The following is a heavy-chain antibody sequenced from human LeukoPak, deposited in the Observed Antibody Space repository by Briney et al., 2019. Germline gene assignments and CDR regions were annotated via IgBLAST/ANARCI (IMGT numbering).Heavy chain of an antibody. CDR2: IDWDDDK. V-gene: IGHV2-70*11. D-gene: IGHD2-15*01. CDR3: ARVVAATGYYYDYYGMDV. Sequence: SGPALVKPTQPLTLTCTFSGFSLSTSGMCVSWIRQPPGKALEWLARIDWDDDKYYSTSLKTRLTSSKDTSKNQVVLTMTNMDPVDTATYYCARVVAATGYYYDYYGMDVWGQGTTVTVSS. J-gene: IGHJ6*02. CDR1: GFSLSTSGMC.